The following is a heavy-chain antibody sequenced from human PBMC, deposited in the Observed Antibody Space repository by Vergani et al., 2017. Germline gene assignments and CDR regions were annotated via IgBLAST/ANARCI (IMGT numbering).Heavy chain of an antibody. V-gene: IGHV4-4*07. D-gene: IGHD2-15*01. CDR1: GSSISSYY. CDR2: IYTSGST. CDR3: ASDTHSRQRADR. Sequence: QVQLQESGPGLVKPSETLSLTCTVSGSSISSYYWSWIRQPAGKGLEWIGRIYTSGSTNYNPSLKSRVTMAVDTSDNQFSLKLSSVTAADTAVYYCASDTHSRQRADRWGQGILVTVTS. J-gene: IGHJ5*02.